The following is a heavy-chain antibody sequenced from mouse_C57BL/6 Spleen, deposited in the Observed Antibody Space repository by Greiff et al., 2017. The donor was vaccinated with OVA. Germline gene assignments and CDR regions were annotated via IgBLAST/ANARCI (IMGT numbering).Heavy chain of an antibody. D-gene: IGHD1-1*01. CDR1: GYTFTSYG. CDR2: IYPRSGNT. V-gene: IGHV1-81*01. CDR3: ARHGSSPYYAMDY. Sequence: VKLMESGAELARPGASVKLSCKASGYTFTSYGISWVKQRTGQGLEWIGEIYPRSGNTYYNEKFKGKATLTADKSSSTAYMELRSLTSEDSAVYFCARHGSSPYYAMDYWGQGTSVTVSS. J-gene: IGHJ4*01.